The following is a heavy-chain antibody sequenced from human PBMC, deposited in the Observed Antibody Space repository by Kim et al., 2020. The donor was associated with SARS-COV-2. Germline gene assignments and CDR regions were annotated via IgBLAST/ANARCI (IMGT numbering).Heavy chain of an antibody. Sequence: NTKCAQNLQGRVTMTTDTSTSTAYMELRSLRSDDTAVYYCAREGENWFNPWGQGTLVTVSS. CDR2: NT. CDR3: AREGENWFNP. D-gene: IGHD3-16*01. J-gene: IGHJ5*02. V-gene: IGHV1-18*01.